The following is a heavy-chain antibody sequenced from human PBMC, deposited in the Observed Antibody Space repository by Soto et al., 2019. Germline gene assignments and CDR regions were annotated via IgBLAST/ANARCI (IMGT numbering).Heavy chain of an antibody. CDR1: VCPINVYY. CDR3: ARASYNYGPLDY. Sequence: LETLDLTLNVYVCPINVYYLPCIRTACRQVLAWIGHIYTSGTTNYNTSFKSRVTMSINTSQNKFSLRLTSVTAADTAVYYCARASYNYGPLDYWGQGTLVTVAS. CDR2: IYTSGTT. D-gene: IGHD5-18*01. V-gene: IGHV4-4*07. J-gene: IGHJ4*02.